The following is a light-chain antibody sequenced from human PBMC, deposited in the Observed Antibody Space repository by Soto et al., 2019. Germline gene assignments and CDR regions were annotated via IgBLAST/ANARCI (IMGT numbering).Light chain of an antibody. CDR2: GAS. J-gene: IGKJ1*01. Sequence: EIVFTQSPSTLSLSPGERATLPCRASQSVSSYLAWCQQKPGQAPRLLIYGASTRATGIPARFSGSGSGTDFTLSITSLEPEDIAVYYCQQFNNWPWTFGQGTKVDIK. V-gene: IGKV3-11*01. CDR3: QQFNNWPWT. CDR1: QSVSSY.